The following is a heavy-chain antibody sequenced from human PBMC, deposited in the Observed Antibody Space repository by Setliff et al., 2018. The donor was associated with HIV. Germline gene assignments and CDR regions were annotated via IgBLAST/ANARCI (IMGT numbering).Heavy chain of an antibody. D-gene: IGHD6-19*01. CDR1: GGTFSASG. CDR3: ARGEGSGWDTVEENYYNLDV. V-gene: IGHV1-69*13. CDR2: IIPAFGTA. Sequence: SVKVSCKASGGTFSASGFSWVRQAPGQGLEWMGGIIPAFGTADYAQKFQGRVTITADATTSTAYMELISLRSEDTAVYYCARGEGSGWDTVEENYYNLDVWGPGTTVTVSS. J-gene: IGHJ6*02.